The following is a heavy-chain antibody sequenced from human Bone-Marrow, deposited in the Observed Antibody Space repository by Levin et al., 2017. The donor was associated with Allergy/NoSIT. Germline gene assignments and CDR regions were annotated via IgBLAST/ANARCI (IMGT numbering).Heavy chain of an antibody. D-gene: IGHD3-22*01. CDR2: ISAGGNYI. J-gene: IGHJ6*02. Sequence: LSLTCAASGILFSSYDMNWVRQAPGKGLEWVSSISAGGNYIYYADSVKGRFTISRDNANNSLFLPMNSLRAEETAVYYCASWAMYHYDRSAFDYFYYAMDVWGQGPTVTVSS. CDR1: GILFSSYD. CDR3: ASWAMYHYDRSAFDYFYYAMDV. V-gene: IGHV3-21*01.